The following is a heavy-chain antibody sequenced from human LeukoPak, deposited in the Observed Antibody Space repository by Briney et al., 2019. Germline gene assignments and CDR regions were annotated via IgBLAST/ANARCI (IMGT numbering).Heavy chain of an antibody. J-gene: IGHJ4*02. Sequence: SETLSLTCTVSGGSISSYYWSWIRQPPGKGLEWIGYIYYSGSTNYNPSLKSRVTISVDTSKNQFSLKLSSVTAADTAVYYCARGKGDYVWGSYRHYFDYWGQETLVTVSS. D-gene: IGHD3-16*02. V-gene: IGHV4-59*01. CDR3: ARGKGDYVWGSYRHYFDY. CDR1: GGSISSYY. CDR2: IYYSGST.